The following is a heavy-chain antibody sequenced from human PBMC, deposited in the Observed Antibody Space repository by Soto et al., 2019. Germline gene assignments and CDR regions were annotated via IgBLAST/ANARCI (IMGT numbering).Heavy chain of an antibody. CDR1: GFTFSSYS. V-gene: IGHV3-21*01. Sequence: GGSLRLSCAASGFTFSSYSMNWVRQAPGKGLEWVSSISSSSSYIYYADSVKGRSTISRDNAKNSLYLQMNSLRAEDTAVYYCAKDIVVVVAATKGGVQYYGMDVWGQGTTVTVSS. J-gene: IGHJ6*02. D-gene: IGHD2-15*01. CDR3: AKDIVVVVAATKGGVQYYGMDV. CDR2: ISSSSSYI.